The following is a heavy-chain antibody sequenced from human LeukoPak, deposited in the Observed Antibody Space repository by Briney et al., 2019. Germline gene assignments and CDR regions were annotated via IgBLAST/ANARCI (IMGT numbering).Heavy chain of an antibody. Sequence: ASVKVSCKASGYTFTSFGISWVRQAPGQGLEWMGWISAYNGDTKSAPKFQGRVTMTTDTPTTTAYMDLRSLRSDDTAVYYCARTCPLLYCSSSFFDPWGRGTLVTVSS. CDR1: GYTFTSFG. CDR2: ISAYNGDT. D-gene: IGHD2-2*01. V-gene: IGHV1-18*01. J-gene: IGHJ5*02. CDR3: ARTCPLLYCSSSFFDP.